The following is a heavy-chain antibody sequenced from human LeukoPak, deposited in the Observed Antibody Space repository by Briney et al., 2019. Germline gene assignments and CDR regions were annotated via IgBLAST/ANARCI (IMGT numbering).Heavy chain of an antibody. V-gene: IGHV3-30*04. CDR3: ARDRCNGGTCYLSVLDY. CDR1: GFSFRSYA. CDR2: ISHDGSNK. J-gene: IGHJ4*02. D-gene: IGHD2-15*01. Sequence: SGGSLRLSCAASGFSFRSYAMHWVRQAPGKGLEGVAVISHDGSNKYYADSAKGRFTISRDDSKNTLYLQMNSLRAEDTAVYYCARDRCNGGTCYLSVLDYWGQGTLVTVSS.